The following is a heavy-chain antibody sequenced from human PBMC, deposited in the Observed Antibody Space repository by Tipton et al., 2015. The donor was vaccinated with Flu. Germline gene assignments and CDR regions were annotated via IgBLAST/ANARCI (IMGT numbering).Heavy chain of an antibody. CDR2: SYYSGNT. D-gene: IGHD4-11*01. J-gene: IGHJ5*02. V-gene: IGHV4-59*08. CDR3: ARRDYSNYVSDPKNWFDP. CDR1: GGSISSYY. Sequence: TLSLTCSVSGGSISSYYWSWIRQPPGKGLEWIGYSYYSGNTNYNPSLQSRVTISVDTSKSQFSLKLSSVTAADTAVYYCARRDYSNYVSDPKNWFDPWGQGTLVTVSS.